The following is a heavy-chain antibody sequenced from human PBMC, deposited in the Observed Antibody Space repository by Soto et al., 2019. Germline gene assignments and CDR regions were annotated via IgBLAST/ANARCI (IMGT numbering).Heavy chain of an antibody. V-gene: IGHV6-1*01. CDR2: TYYRSKWYN. D-gene: IGHD3-3*01. CDR1: GDSVSSNSAA. J-gene: IGHJ6*02. Sequence: PSHTLSLTCVISGDSVSSNSAAWNWIRQSPSRGLEWLGRTYYRSKWYNDYAVSVKSRITINPDTSKNQFSLQLNSVTPEDTAVYYCARDRRFLEWLFPYYYYGMDVWGQGTTVTVSS. CDR3: ARDRRFLEWLFPYYYYGMDV.